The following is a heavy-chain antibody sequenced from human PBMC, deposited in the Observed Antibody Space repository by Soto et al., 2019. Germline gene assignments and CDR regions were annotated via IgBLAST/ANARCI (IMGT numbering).Heavy chain of an antibody. CDR2: INQSGSS. CDR3: ARGARLATSATSIAGSLFTRGAFWFDP. V-gene: IGHV4-34*01. J-gene: IGHJ5*02. Sequence: SETLSLTCAVYGGSFSGHYWSWIRQPLGKRLEWIGEINQSGSSNDNPSLKSRVTMSVDTSKNQFSLKLRAVTAADTAVYYCARGARLATSATSIAGSLFTRGAFWFDPWGQGTPVTVSS. D-gene: IGHD6-6*01. CDR1: GGSFSGHY.